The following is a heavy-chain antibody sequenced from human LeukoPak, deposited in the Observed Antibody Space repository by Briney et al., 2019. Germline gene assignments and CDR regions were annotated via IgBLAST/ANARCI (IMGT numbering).Heavy chain of an antibody. Sequence: SVKVSCKASGGTFSSYAISWVRQAPGQGPEWMGGIIPIFGTANYAQKFQGRVTITADESTSTAYMELSSLRSEDTAVYYCASQYGGNGYFDYWGQGTLVTVSS. V-gene: IGHV1-69*01. CDR1: GGTFSSYA. J-gene: IGHJ4*02. D-gene: IGHD4-23*01. CDR3: ASQYGGNGYFDY. CDR2: IIPIFGTA.